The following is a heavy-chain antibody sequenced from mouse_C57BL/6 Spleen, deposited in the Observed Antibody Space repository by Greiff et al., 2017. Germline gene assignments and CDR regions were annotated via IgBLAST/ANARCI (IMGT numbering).Heavy chain of an antibody. CDR3: AGITTVAWYFDV. J-gene: IGHJ1*03. V-gene: IGHV14-2*01. CDR1: GFNIKDYY. D-gene: IGHD1-1*01. Sequence: EVKLLESGAELVKPGASVKLSCTASGFNIKDYYMHWVKQRTEQGLEWIGRIDPEDGETKYAPKFQGKATITADTSSNTAYLQLSSLTSEDTAVYYCAGITTVAWYFDVWGTGTTVTVSS. CDR2: IDPEDGET.